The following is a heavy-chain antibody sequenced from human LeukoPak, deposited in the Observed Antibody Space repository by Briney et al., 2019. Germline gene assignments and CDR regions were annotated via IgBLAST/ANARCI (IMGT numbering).Heavy chain of an antibody. CDR2: IHPDGSDT. CDR1: GYTFTSYW. D-gene: IGHD2-2*01. V-gene: IGHV5-51*01. CDR3: ARAYCSTTRCYYFDL. J-gene: IGHJ4*02. Sequence: GESLKISCKGSGYTFTSYWIGWVRQMPGKGLESMAIIHPDGSDTRYSPSFQGQVTISADKSISTAFLQWSSLKASDTAMYYCARAYCSTTRCYYFDLWGQGTLVTVSS.